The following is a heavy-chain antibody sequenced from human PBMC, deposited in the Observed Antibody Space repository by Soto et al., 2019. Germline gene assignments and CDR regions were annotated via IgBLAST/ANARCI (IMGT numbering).Heavy chain of an antibody. D-gene: IGHD2-15*01. CDR3: ASDKVGGYCSGGSCRAWFYYALDV. Sequence: PGGSMRLSCAAYGFTFSSYWMSWVRQAPGKGLEWVANIKQDGSEKYYVDSVKGRFNIARDNAKNSLYLQMNSLRAVDTAVYYCASDKVGGYCSGGSCRAWFYYALDVWGQGTTVTVSS. CDR2: IKQDGSEK. CDR1: GFTFSSYW. V-gene: IGHV3-7*01. J-gene: IGHJ6*02.